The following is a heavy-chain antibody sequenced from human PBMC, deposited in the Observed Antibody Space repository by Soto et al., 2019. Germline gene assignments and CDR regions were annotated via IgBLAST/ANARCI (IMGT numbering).Heavy chain of an antibody. CDR1: GFRLSDSA. J-gene: IGHJ6*03. V-gene: IGHV3-23*01. CDR2: LTVTGDSA. Sequence: EVQLLESGGGLVQPGGSLRLSCAASGFRLSDSAVSWVRQAPGKGLEWVSSLTVTGDSAFYSDSVKGRFTISRDISKSTLYLQMNSLRAEDTAVYYCAKNGCSYPACYPYYYYLDVGGRGTTVTVSS. D-gene: IGHD2-15*01. CDR3: AKNGCSYPACYPYYYYLDV.